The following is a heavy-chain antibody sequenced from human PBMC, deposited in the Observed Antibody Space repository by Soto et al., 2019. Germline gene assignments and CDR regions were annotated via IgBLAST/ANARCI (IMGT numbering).Heavy chain of an antibody. V-gene: IGHV4-59*01. D-gene: IGHD4-17*01. CDR3: ARGSKGDYGVRYYYYMDV. J-gene: IGHJ6*03. Sequence: QVQLQESGPGLVKPSETLSLTCTVSGGSISSYYWSWIRQPPGKGLEWIGYIYYSGSTNYNPSLKSRVTISVDTSKNQFSLKLSSVTAADTAVYYCARGSKGDYGVRYYYYMDVWGKGTTVTVSS. CDR2: IYYSGST. CDR1: GGSISSYY.